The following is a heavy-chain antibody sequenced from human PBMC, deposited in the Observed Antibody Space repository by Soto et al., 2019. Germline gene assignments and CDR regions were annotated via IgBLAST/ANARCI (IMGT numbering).Heavy chain of an antibody. CDR2: IYTSGST. CDR3: ARDGYYDSSGYYPNWFDP. V-gene: IGHV4-4*07. Sequence: PKETLSRKCTVSGGSISSYYWSWIRQPAGKGLEWIGRIYTSGSTNYNPSLKSRVTMSVDTSKNQFSLKLSSVTAADTAVYYCARDGYYDSSGYYPNWFDPWGQGTLVTVSS. J-gene: IGHJ5*02. D-gene: IGHD3-22*01. CDR1: GGSISSYY.